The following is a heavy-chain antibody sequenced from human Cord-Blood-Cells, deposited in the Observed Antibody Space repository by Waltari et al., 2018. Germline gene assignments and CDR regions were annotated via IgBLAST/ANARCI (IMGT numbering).Heavy chain of an antibody. Sequence: QVQLVQSGAEVKKPGSSVKVSCKASGGTFSSYAISWVRQAPGQGLEWMGGSIPILGTANDAQKFQGRVTITADESTSTAYMELSSLRSEDTAVYYCAKNVWSGYYDAVDIWGQGTMVTGSS. D-gene: IGHD3-3*01. CDR3: AKNVWSGYYDAVDI. CDR1: GGTFSSYA. V-gene: IGHV1-69*01. J-gene: IGHJ3*02. CDR2: SIPILGTA.